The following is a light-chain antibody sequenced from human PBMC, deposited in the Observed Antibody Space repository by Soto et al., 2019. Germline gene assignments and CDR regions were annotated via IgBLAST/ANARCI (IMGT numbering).Light chain of an antibody. CDR1: QSIIYSSNNKNY. Sequence: DIVMTQSPDSLAVSLGERATINCKSSQSIIYSSNNKNYLAWYQQKPGQPPKLLIYWASTRESGVPDRISGSGSGTDFTLTITSLQAEDVAVYYCQQYYTAPTWTFGQGTKVEIK. CDR3: QQYYTAPTWT. CDR2: WAS. J-gene: IGKJ1*01. V-gene: IGKV4-1*01.